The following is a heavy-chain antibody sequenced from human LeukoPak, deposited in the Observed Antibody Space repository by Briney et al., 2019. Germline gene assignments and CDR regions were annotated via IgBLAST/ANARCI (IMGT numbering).Heavy chain of an antibody. CDR3: AKGYNYGPFDY. D-gene: IGHD5-18*01. CDR1: GYTFTGYY. CDR2: INPNSGGT. Sequence: ASVKVSCKASGYTFTGYYMHWVRQAPGQGLEWMGRINPNSGGTNYAQTFQGRVTMTRDTSITTAYLEVSSLRSDDTAVYYCAKGYNYGPFDYWGQGTLVTVSS. J-gene: IGHJ4*02. V-gene: IGHV1-2*06.